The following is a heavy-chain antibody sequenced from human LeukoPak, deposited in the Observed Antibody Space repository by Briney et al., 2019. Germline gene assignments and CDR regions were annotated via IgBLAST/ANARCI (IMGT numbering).Heavy chain of an antibody. CDR1: GFTFSRYA. V-gene: IGHV3-23*01. Sequence: GGSLRLSCAASGFTFSRYAMSWVRQAPGKGLEWVSAISGSGGRTYYADSLKGRLTISRDNSKNTLYLQMNSLRAEDTAVYYCAHPTEYSSSWYGNWFDPWGQGTLVTVSS. D-gene: IGHD6-13*01. CDR2: ISGSGGRT. CDR3: AHPTEYSSSWYGNWFDP. J-gene: IGHJ5*02.